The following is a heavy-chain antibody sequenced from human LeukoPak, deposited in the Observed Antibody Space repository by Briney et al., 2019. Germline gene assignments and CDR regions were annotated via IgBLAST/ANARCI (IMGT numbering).Heavy chain of an antibody. D-gene: IGHD3-10*01. CDR3: VKDRTGTYTLDY. CDR2: ILDDGSRQ. V-gene: IGHV3-30-3*01. J-gene: IGHJ4*02. Sequence: GGSLRLSCAATGFTFSNYAIHWGRQAPGKGLEWVAFILDDGSRQHYADSVKGRFTISRDNSKNTLNLQMNCLRAEDTAVYYCVKDRTGTYTLDYWGQGTLVTVSS. CDR1: GFTFSNYA.